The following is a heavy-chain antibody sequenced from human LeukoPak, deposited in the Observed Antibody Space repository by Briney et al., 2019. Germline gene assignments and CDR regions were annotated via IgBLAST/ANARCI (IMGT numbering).Heavy chain of an antibody. D-gene: IGHD3-22*01. V-gene: IGHV1-69*06. CDR1: GGTFSSYA. J-gene: IGHJ4*02. Sequence: ASVKVSCKASGGTFSSYAISWVRQAPGQGLEWMGGIIPIFGTANYAQKFQGRVTITADKSTSTAYMELSSLRSEDTAVYYCARSYYYDSSGYPDYYFDYWGQGTLVTVSS. CDR3: ARSYYYDSSGYPDYYFDY. CDR2: IIPIFGTA.